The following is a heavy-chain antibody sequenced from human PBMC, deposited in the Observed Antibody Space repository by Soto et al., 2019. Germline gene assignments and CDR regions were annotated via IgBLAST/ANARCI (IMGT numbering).Heavy chain of an antibody. V-gene: IGHV3-23*01. CDR1: GFTFSSYA. J-gene: IGHJ5*02. CDR3: AKSITISPNWFDP. CDR2: INNGGGST. D-gene: IGHD3-3*01. Sequence: GGSLRLSCAASGFTFSSYAMNWVRQAPGKGLEWVSTINNGGGSTYYADSVKGRFAISRDNSRNTLYLQMNNLRAEDTAVYYCAKSITISPNWFDPWGQGTQVTVS.